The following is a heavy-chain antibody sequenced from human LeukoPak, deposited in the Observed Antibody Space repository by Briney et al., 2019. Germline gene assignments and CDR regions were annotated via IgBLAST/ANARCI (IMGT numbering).Heavy chain of an antibody. CDR2: VYYNGLT. Sequence: SETLSLTCTVSGGSISPHYWTWIRQTPGKGLELIGYVYYNGLTSYNASLRSRLILSVDTARNQDSLKLTPVTAADTAVYYCTREVSTVTFDYWGRGTLVTVSS. D-gene: IGHD4-17*01. CDR1: GGSISPHY. CDR3: TREVSTVTFDY. J-gene: IGHJ4*02. V-gene: IGHV4-59*11.